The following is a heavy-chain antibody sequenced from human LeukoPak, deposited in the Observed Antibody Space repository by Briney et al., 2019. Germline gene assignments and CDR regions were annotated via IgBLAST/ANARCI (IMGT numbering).Heavy chain of an antibody. Sequence: SETLSLTCTVSGGSISSGGYYWSWIRQPPGKGLEWIGYIYYSGSTNYNPSLKSRVTISVDTSKNQFSLKLSSVTAADTAVYYCARAGPGYCSSTSCYGPFWFDPWGQGTLVTVSS. CDR1: GGSISSGGYY. CDR3: ARAGPGYCSSTSCYGPFWFDP. J-gene: IGHJ5*02. CDR2: IYYSGST. V-gene: IGHV4-61*08. D-gene: IGHD2-2*01.